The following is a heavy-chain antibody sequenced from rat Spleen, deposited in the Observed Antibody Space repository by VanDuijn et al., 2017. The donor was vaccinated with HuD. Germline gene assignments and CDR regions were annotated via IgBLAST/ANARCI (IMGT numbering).Heavy chain of an antibody. J-gene: IGHJ3*01. Sequence: QVQLKESGPGLVQPSQTLSLICTVTGFSLISNSVHWVRQPPGKGLEWMGGIWGDGSTDYNSALKSRLSISRYTSKSQVFLQINSLQTHDTAIYFWARSDGGYTQHWFACWGEGTLVTVSS. CDR2: IWGDGST. CDR3: ARSDGGYTQHWFAC. V-gene: IGHV2-1*01. D-gene: IGHD1-11*01. CDR1: GFSLISNS.